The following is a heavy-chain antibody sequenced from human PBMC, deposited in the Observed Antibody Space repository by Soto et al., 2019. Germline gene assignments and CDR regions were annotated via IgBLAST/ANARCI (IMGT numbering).Heavy chain of an antibody. CDR2: IYYAGST. Sequence: SETLSLTCTVPGGSMISYYWSWIRQPPGRGLEWIGFIYYAGSTKYNPSLNSRVTISVDTSKNQFSLTVTSVTAADTAVYYCAKDRVPNDSSGYYSILTDSWGQGTVVTVSS. CDR1: GGSMISYY. J-gene: IGHJ4*02. D-gene: IGHD3-22*01. V-gene: IGHV4-59*12. CDR3: AKDRVPNDSSGYYSILTDS.